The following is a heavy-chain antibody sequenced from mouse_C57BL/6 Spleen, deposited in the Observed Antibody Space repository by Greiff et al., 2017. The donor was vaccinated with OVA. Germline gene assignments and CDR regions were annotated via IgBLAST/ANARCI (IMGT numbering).Heavy chain of an antibody. CDR2: IHPNSGST. V-gene: IGHV1-64*01. D-gene: IGHD1-1*01. CDR1: GYTFTSYW. J-gene: IGHJ1*03. CDR3: ARPDSSDWYFDV. Sequence: QVQLQQPGAELVKPGASVKLSCKASGYTFTSYWMHWVKQRPGQGLEWIGMIHPNSGSTNYNEKFKSKATLTVDKSSSTAYMQLSSLTSEDSAVYYCARPDSSDWYFDVWGTGTTVTVSS.